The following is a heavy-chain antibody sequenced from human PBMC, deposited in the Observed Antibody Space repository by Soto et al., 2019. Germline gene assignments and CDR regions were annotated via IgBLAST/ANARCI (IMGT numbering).Heavy chain of an antibody. CDR2: ISYDGSNK. Sequence: QVQLVESGGGVVQPGRSLRLSCAASGFTFGSYGLNWVRQAPGKGLEWVAVISYDGSNKYYADSVKGRFTISRDSSKNMLYLQMNSLRAEDTAVYYCAKEDSSSWHYYYGMDVWGQGTTVTVSS. CDR1: GFTFGSYG. D-gene: IGHD6-13*01. J-gene: IGHJ6*02. V-gene: IGHV3-30*18. CDR3: AKEDSSSWHYYYGMDV.